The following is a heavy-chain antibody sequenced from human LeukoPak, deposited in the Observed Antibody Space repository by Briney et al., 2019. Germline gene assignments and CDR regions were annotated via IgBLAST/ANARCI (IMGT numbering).Heavy chain of an antibody. J-gene: IGHJ4*02. Sequence: SETLSLTCTVSDGPFTTYHWTWIRQPPGKGLEWIGYFHGSGSTDYNPSLKSRVTISVDTSKNQFSLKLSSVTAADTAVYYCARDTSAGAFDYWGQGTLVTVSS. V-gene: IGHV4-59*01. CDR2: FHGSGST. CDR1: DGPFTTYH. CDR3: ARDTSAGAFDY. D-gene: IGHD6-25*01.